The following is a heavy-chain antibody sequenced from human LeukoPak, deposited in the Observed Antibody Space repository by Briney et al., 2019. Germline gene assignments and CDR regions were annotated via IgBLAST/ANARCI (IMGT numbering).Heavy chain of an antibody. CDR2: ISSSSSYI. J-gene: IGHJ6*04. CDR3: AELGITMIGGV. D-gene: IGHD3-10*02. V-gene: IGHV3-21*01. CDR1: GFPFSSYS. Sequence: GGSLRLSCAASGFPFSSYSMNWVRQAPGKGLEWVSSISSSSSYIYYADSVKGRFTISRDNAKNSLYLQMNSLRAEDTAVYYCAELGITMIGGVWGKGTTVTISS.